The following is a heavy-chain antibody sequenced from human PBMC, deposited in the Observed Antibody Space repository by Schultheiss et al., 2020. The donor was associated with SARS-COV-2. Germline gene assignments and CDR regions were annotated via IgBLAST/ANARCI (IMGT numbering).Heavy chain of an antibody. V-gene: IGHV3-74*03. D-gene: IGHD5-18*01. CDR3: ARNRTAMIDS. Sequence: GESLKISCAGSGFTFSSYWMHWVRQAPGKGLVWVSRIDSDGSSTTYADSVKGRFTISRDNAKNTLYLQMNSLRAEDTAVYYCARNRTAMIDSWGQGTLVTVSS. CDR1: GFTFSSYW. J-gene: IGHJ4*02. CDR2: IDSDGSST.